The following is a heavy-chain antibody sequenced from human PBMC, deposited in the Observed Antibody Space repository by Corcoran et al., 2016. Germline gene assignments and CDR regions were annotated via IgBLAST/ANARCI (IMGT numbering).Heavy chain of an antibody. Sequence: QIQLVQSGPEVKKPGTSVKVSCKASGFTFTSSAVQWVRQARGQRLEWIGWIVVGSGNTNYAQKFQERVTITRDMSTSTAYMVLRSLRSEETAVYCCAAGPGSGGSCYSAYYYYYGMDVWGQGTTVTVSS. CDR2: IVVGSGNT. CDR3: AAGPGSGGSCYSAYYYYYGMDV. V-gene: IGHV1-58*01. CDR1: GFTFTSSA. J-gene: IGHJ6*02. D-gene: IGHD2-15*01.